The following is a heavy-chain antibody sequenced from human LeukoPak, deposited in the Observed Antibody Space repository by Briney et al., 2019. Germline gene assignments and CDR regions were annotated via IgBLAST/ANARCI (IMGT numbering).Heavy chain of an antibody. CDR1: GFTFSGYD. Sequence: GGSLRLSCAASGFTFSGYDMSWVRQAPGKGLEWVSYTSSSSSTIYYADSVKSRFTISRDNAKNSLYLQMNSLRAEDTAVYYCAKTHSDYVYYFFYAMDVWGQGTTVTVSS. J-gene: IGHJ6*02. D-gene: IGHD4-11*01. CDR2: TSSSSSTI. V-gene: IGHV3-48*04. CDR3: AKTHSDYVYYFFYAMDV.